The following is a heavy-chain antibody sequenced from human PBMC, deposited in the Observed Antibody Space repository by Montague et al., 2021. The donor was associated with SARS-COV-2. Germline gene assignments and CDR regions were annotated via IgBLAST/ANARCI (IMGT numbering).Heavy chain of an antibody. V-gene: IGHV3-33*08. D-gene: IGHD4-17*01. CDR3: ARESRVGHDYGDYGGSFDY. Sequence: SLRLSCAASGFIFNNHGMHWVRQAPGKGLEWVAVIWYDGSNKYYADSVKGRFTISRDNSKNTLYLQMNSLRAEDTAVYYCARESRVGHDYGDYGGSFDYWGQGTLVTVSS. CDR1: GFIFNNHG. J-gene: IGHJ4*02. CDR2: IWYDGSNK.